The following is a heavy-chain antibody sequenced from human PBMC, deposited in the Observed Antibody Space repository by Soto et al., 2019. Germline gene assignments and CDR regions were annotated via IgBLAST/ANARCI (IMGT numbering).Heavy chain of an antibody. CDR3: ARWPAYSSSRPDFWAHV. CDR2: ISSSSSYI. CDR1: GFTFSSYS. V-gene: IGHV3-21*01. Sequence: GGSLRLSCAASGFTFSSYSMNWVRQAPGKGLEWVSSISSSSSYIYYADSVKGRFTISRDNAKNSLYLQMNSLRAEDTAVYYCARWPAYSSSRPDFWAHVWGKGTTVTVSS. D-gene: IGHD6-6*01. J-gene: IGHJ6*04.